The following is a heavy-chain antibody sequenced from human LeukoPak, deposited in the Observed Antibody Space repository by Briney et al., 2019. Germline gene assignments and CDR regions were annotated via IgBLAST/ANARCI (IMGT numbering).Heavy chain of an antibody. D-gene: IGHD3-10*01. CDR3: AKDAFTFIMVRGDAFDI. J-gene: IGHJ3*02. V-gene: IGHV3-23*01. Sequence: GGSLRLSCAASGFTFSSYGMSWVRQAPGKGLEWVSAISGSGGSTYYADSVKGRFTISRDNSRNSLYLQINSLRVEDTAVYYCAKDAFTFIMVRGDAFDIWGQGTMVTVSS. CDR1: GFTFSSYG. CDR2: ISGSGGST.